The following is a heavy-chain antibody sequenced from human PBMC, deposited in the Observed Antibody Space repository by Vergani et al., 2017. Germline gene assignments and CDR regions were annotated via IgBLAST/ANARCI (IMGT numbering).Heavy chain of an antibody. D-gene: IGHD3-10*01. CDR1: RFTFSSYG. CDR3: ARRFGTMVRGAAPDWFDP. Sequence: QGQLVESGGGIVQPGRSLTLSCVASRFTFSSYGMHWVRQAPGKGLEWVAFIRYDGSNKYYADSVKGRFTISRDNSKNTLYLQMNSLRAEDTAVYYCARRFGTMVRGAAPDWFDPWGQGTLVTVSS. J-gene: IGHJ5*02. CDR2: IRYDGSNK. V-gene: IGHV3-30*02.